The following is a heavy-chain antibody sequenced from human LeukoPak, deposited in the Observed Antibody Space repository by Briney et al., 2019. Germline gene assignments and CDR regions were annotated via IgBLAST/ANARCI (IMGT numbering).Heavy chain of an antibody. CDR3: ARGGGYCTNNVCPPWFDP. Sequence: SETLSLTCSVYGGSFSGFYWNWIRQPPGKGLEWIGEINHSGSTHYSPSLKSRLSISVDPSKNQFSLKLSSVTTADTAVYYCARGGGYCTNNVCPPWFDPWGQGALVTVSS. CDR1: GGSFSGFY. D-gene: IGHD2-8*01. V-gene: IGHV4-34*01. CDR2: INHSGST. J-gene: IGHJ5*02.